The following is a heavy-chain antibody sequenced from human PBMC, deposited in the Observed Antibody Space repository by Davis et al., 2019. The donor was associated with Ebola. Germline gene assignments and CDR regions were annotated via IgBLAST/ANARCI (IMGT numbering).Heavy chain of an antibody. CDR3: AREAYCSSTSCSFHDAFDI. Sequence: GESLKISYAASGFTFSSYDMHWVRQATGKGLEWVSAIGTAGDTYYPGSVKGRFTISRENAKNSLYLQMNSLRAEDTAVYYCAREAYCSSTSCSFHDAFDIWGQGTMVTVSS. D-gene: IGHD2-2*01. CDR1: GFTFSSYD. V-gene: IGHV3-13*01. J-gene: IGHJ3*02. CDR2: IGTAGDT.